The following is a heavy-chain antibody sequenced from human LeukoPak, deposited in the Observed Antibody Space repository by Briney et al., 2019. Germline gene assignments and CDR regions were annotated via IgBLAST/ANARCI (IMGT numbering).Heavy chain of an antibody. D-gene: IGHD3-10*01. Sequence: GGSLRLSCAASGFTFTYFGMHWVRQAPGKGLEWVAFIRFDGSDKYYADSVKGRFTISRDNAKNTLYLQMNSLRAEDTAVYYCARGFGEFFDYWGQGTLVTVSS. CDR1: GFTFTYFG. CDR3: ARGFGEFFDY. CDR2: IRFDGSDK. V-gene: IGHV3-30*02. J-gene: IGHJ4*02.